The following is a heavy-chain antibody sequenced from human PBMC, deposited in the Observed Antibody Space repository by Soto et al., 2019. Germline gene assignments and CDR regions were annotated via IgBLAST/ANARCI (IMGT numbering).Heavy chain of an antibody. CDR2: ISYDGSNK. D-gene: IGHD6-6*01. Sequence: GGSLRLSCAASGFTFSSYGMHWVRQAPGKGLEWVAVISYDGSNKYYADSVKGRFTISRDNSKNTLYLQMNSLRAEDTAVYYCAKNQGSSSRRYELVDYWGQGTLVTVSS. CDR3: AKNQGSSSRRYELVDY. CDR1: GFTFSSYG. V-gene: IGHV3-30*18. J-gene: IGHJ4*02.